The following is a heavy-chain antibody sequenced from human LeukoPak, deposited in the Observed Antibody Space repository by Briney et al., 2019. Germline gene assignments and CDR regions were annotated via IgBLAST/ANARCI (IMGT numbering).Heavy chain of an antibody. D-gene: IGHD3-10*01. Sequence: GGSLRLSCAASGFTFRSFAVTWVRQAPGKGLEWVSVISGSGDSTYYADSVKGRFTISRDNSKNTLYLQMNSLRAEDTAVYYCAKVGYYYGSGSPHFFDYWGQGTLVTVSS. V-gene: IGHV3-23*01. CDR1: GFTFRSFA. CDR3: AKVGYYYGSGSPHFFDY. J-gene: IGHJ4*02. CDR2: ISGSGDST.